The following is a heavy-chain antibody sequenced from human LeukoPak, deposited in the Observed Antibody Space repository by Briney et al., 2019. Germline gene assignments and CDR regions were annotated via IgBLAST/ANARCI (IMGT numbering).Heavy chain of an antibody. CDR2: IYYSGST. D-gene: IGHD2-8*02. CDR1: GGSISSSSYY. Sequence: SETLSLTCTVSGGSISSSSYYWGWIRQPPGKGLEWIGSIYYSGSTYYNPSLKSRVTISVDTSKNQFSLKLSSVTAADTAVYYCARTPGGYPDYYYYYMDVWGKGTTVTVSS. CDR3: ARTPGGYPDYYYYYMDV. J-gene: IGHJ6*03. V-gene: IGHV4-39*07.